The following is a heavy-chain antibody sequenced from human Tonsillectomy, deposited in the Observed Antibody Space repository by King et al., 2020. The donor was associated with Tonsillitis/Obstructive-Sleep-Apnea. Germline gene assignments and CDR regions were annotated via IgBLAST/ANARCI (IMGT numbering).Heavy chain of an antibody. D-gene: IGHD2-21*01. V-gene: IGHV3-30*04. CDR3: ARDNSVVVSGVPNWFDP. Sequence: VQLVESGGGVVQPGRSLRLSCAASGFTFSSYAMHWVRQAPGKGLEWVAVISYDGSNKYYADSVKGRFTIPRDNSKNTLYLQMNSLRAEDTAVYYCARDNSVVVSGVPNWFDPWGQGTLVTVSS. CDR1: GFTFSSYA. J-gene: IGHJ5*02. CDR2: ISYDGSNK.